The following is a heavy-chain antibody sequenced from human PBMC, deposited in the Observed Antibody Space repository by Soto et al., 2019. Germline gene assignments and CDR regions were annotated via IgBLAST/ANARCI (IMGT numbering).Heavy chain of an antibody. V-gene: IGHV3-48*02. CDR1: GFTFSSYS. Sequence: PGGSLRLSCAASGFTFSSYSMNWVRQAPGKGLEWVSYISSSSSTIYYADSVKGRFTISRDNAKNSLYLLMNSLRDEDTAVYYCARARELDPWGQGTLVTVSS. J-gene: IGHJ5*02. CDR2: ISSSSSTI. CDR3: ARARELDP.